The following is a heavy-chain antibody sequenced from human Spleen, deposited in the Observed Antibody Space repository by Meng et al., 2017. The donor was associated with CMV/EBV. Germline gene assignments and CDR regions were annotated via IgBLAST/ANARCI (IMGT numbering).Heavy chain of an antibody. CDR2: ISSDGSTT. CDR1: GFTFSNYW. V-gene: IGHV3-74*01. Sequence: GESLKISCAASGFTFSNYWIHWVRQAPGKGLVWVSRISSDGSTTKYADSVKGRFTISRDNARNSLYLQMNSLRAEDTAVYYCARDRIVVVPAASDYWGQGTLVTVSS. CDR3: ARDRIVVVPAASDY. D-gene: IGHD2-2*01. J-gene: IGHJ4*02.